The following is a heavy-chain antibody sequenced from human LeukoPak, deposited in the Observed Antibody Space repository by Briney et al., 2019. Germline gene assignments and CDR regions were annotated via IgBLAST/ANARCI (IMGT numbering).Heavy chain of an antibody. Sequence: ASVMVSCKASGHTFTSYDINWVRQATGQGLEWMGWMNPNSGNTGYAQKFQGRVTMTRNTSISTAYMELSSLRSEDTAVYYCARRGQLGEEYNWFDPWGQGTLVTVSS. D-gene: IGHD3-10*01. V-gene: IGHV1-8*01. CDR2: MNPNSGNT. J-gene: IGHJ5*02. CDR3: ARRGQLGEEYNWFDP. CDR1: GHTFTSYD.